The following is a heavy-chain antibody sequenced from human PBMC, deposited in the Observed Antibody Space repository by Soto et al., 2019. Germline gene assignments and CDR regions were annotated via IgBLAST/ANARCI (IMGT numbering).Heavy chain of an antibody. CDR2: IIPIFGTA. D-gene: IGHD2-15*01. V-gene: IGHV1-69*13. Sequence: SVKVSCKASGGTFSSYAISWVRQAPGQGLEWMGGIIPIFGTANYAQKFQGRVTITADESTSTAYMELSSLRSEDTAVYYCASSPLCGGSCYHYYYGMDVWGQGTTVT. J-gene: IGHJ6*02. CDR1: GGTFSSYA. CDR3: ASSPLCGGSCYHYYYGMDV.